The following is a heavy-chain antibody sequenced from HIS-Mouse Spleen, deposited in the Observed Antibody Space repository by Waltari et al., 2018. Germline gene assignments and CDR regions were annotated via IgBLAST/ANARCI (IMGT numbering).Heavy chain of an antibody. Sequence: QLQLQESGPGLVKPSETLSLTCTVSGGSISSNSYYWGGIRQPPGKGLEWIGSIYYSGSTYYNPSLKSRVTISVDTSKNQFSLKLSSVTAADTAVYYCAREIPYSSSWYDWYFDLWGRGTLVTVSS. V-gene: IGHV4-39*07. CDR3: AREIPYSSSWYDWYFDL. CDR2: IYYSGST. J-gene: IGHJ2*01. D-gene: IGHD6-13*01. CDR1: GGSISSNSYY.